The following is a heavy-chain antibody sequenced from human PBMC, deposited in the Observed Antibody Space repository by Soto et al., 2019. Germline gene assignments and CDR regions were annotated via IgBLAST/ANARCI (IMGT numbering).Heavy chain of an antibody. CDR3: PTGGGGWVDGILEPWEGDLGMHV. CDR2: INPNSGGT. Sequence: ASVKVSCKASGYTFTGYYMHWVRQAPGQGLEWMGWINPNSGGTNCAQKFQGWVTMTRDTSISTAYLELSRLRSDDTAVYYCPTGGGGWVDGILEPWEGDLGMHVCGQRTTVTVS. J-gene: IGHJ6*02. CDR1: GYTFTGYY. V-gene: IGHV1-2*04. D-gene: IGHD1-20*01.